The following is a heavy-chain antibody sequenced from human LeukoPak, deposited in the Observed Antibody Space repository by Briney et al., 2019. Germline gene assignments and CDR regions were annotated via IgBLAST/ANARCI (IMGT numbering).Heavy chain of an antibody. CDR3: ARSSITMVRGVIKSTTSWYHYYNMDV. CDR2: IKQDGSEK. D-gene: IGHD3-10*01. V-gene: IGHV3-7*01. CDR1: GFTFSSYS. Sequence: GGSLRLSCAASGFTFSSYSMSWVRQAPGKGLEWVANIKQDGSEKNYVGSVKGRFTIARDSAKSSLYLQMNSLRAEDTAVYYCARSSITMVRGVIKSTTSWYHYYNMDVWGKGTTVTVSS. J-gene: IGHJ6*03.